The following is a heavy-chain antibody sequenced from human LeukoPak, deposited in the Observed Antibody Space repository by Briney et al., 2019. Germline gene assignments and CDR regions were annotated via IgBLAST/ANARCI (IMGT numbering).Heavy chain of an antibody. V-gene: IGHV3-15*01. Sequence: MSGGSLRLSCAASGFTFSNAWMSWVRQAPGKGLEWVGRIKSKTDGGTTDYAAPVKGRFTISRDDSKNTLYLQMNSLKTEDTAVYYCTTDRLSVVVAALFDPWGQGTLVTVSS. CDR2: IKSKTDGGTT. CDR3: TTDRLSVVVAALFDP. J-gene: IGHJ5*02. D-gene: IGHD2-15*01. CDR1: GFTFSNAW.